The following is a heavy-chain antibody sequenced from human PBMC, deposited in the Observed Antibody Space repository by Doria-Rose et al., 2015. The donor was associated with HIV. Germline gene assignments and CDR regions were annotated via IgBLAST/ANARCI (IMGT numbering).Heavy chain of an antibody. CDR2: ISSSSIAI. V-gene: IGHV3-11*04. J-gene: IGHJ4*02. CDR1: GFTFSDFY. CDR3: ASFYYDSSGYIDY. Sequence: CAASGFTFSDFYMTWIRQVPGEGLEWVSYISSSSIAIFYADSVKGRFTISRDNAQNSLYLQMNSLRAEDTAVYYCASFYYDSSGYIDYWGQGTLVTVSS. D-gene: IGHD3-22*01.